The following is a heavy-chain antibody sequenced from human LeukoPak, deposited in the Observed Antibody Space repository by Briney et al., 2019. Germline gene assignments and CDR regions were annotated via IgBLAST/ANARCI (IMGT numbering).Heavy chain of an antibody. CDR3: ARDRGVRGEMDF. D-gene: IGHD3-10*01. CDR2: ILHSGST. J-gene: IGHJ4*02. V-gene: IGHV4-38-2*02. Sequence: SETLSLTCAVSGYSISSAYYWGWIRQPPGKGLEWIGSILHSGSTYYNPSLKSRVTISVDTSKNHFSLKLTSVTAADTAVYYCARDRGVRGEMDFLGQGTLVNGSP. CDR1: GYSISSAYY.